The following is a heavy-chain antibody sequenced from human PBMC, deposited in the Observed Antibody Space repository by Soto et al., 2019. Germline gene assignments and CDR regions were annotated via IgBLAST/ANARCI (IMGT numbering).Heavy chain of an antibody. CDR1: GGSISSGYYY. V-gene: IGHV4-31*03. D-gene: IGHD3-3*01. Sequence: QVQLQESGPGLVKPSQTLSLTCTVSGGSISSGYYYWSWIRQHPGKGLEWIGYIYYSGSTYYNPSLKSRVTISVDTSKNQFSLKLSPVTAADTAVYYCARWWSGSRQGFDPWGQGTLVTVSS. J-gene: IGHJ5*02. CDR3: ARWWSGSRQGFDP. CDR2: IYYSGST.